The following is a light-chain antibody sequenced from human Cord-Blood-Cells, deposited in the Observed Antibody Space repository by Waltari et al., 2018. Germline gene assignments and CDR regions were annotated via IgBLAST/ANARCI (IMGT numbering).Light chain of an antibody. J-gene: IGLJ1*01. CDR3: AAWDDSLSGYV. CDR2: RNN. Sequence: QSVLTQPPSASGTPGQRVTISCSGSSSKIGSNYVYWYQQHPGTAPKLLIYRNNHRPSGVPDRFSGSKSGTSASLAISGLRSEDEADYYCAAWDDSLSGYVFGTGTKVTVL. V-gene: IGLV1-47*01. CDR1: SSKIGSNY.